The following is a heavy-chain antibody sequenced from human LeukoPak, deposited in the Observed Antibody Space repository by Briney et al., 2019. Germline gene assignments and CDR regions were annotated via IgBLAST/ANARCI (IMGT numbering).Heavy chain of an antibody. CDR2: IGGSDGRT. D-gene: IGHD4/OR15-4a*01. CDR3: ADPPNADY. J-gene: IGHJ4*02. V-gene: IGHV3-23*01. Sequence: GGSLRLSCAASGFTFSNYARRWVRQAPGKGLEWVSSIGGSDGRTYYAESVQGWFTISRDNSKKMLYLQMNSLRVEDTAVYFCADPPNADYWGQGTLVTVSS. CDR1: GFTFSNYA.